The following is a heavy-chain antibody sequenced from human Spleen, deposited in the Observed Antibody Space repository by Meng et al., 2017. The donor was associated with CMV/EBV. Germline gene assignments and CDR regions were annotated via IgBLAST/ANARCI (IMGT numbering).Heavy chain of an antibody. V-gene: IGHV5-51*01. J-gene: IGHJ5*02. CDR1: GYSFTDYW. Sequence: GGSLRLSCKASGYSFTDYWIGWVRQMPGKGLEWMGIIYPGDSDTTYSPSFQGQVTISADKSISTAYLQWSSLKASDTAMYYCARQLDTRTWDNWFDPWGQGTLVTVSS. CDR2: IYPGDSDT. D-gene: IGHD2-2*01. CDR3: ARQLDTRTWDNWFDP.